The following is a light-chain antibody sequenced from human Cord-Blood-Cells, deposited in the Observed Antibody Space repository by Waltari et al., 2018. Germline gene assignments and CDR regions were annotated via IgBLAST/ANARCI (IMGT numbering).Light chain of an antibody. J-gene: IGLJ2*01. Sequence: QSALTQPASVSGSPGQSITISCTGTSSDVGGCTYVSWYQQHPGKDPKLIIYDVSNRPSGVSNRFSGSKSGNTASLTISGLQAEDEADYYCSSYTRSSTVVFGGGTKLTAL. V-gene: IGLV2-14*01. CDR1: SSDVGGCTY. CDR2: DVS. CDR3: SSYTRSSTVV.